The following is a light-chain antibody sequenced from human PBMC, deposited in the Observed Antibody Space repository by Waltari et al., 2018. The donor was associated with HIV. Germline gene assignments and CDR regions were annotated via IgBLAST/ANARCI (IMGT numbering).Light chain of an antibody. CDR3: QQSYSTPLT. CDR2: TAS. V-gene: IGKV1-39*01. Sequence: SPSSLSASVGDRVTVSCRANQNISSYLIWYQQRPGKAPRLLIYTASTLQRGVPSRFSGSGSGTDFTLSITSLQPEDFATYYCQQSYSTPLTFGGGTRVEIK. CDR1: QNISSY. J-gene: IGKJ4*01.